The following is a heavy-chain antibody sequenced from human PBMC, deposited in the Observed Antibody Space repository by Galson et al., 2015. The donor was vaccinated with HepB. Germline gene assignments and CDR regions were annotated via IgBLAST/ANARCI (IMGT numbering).Heavy chain of an antibody. J-gene: IGHJ6*02. CDR1: GGTFISYA. D-gene: IGHD3-22*01. CDR2: IIPIFGTA. V-gene: IGHV1-69*01. Sequence: SCKASGGTFISYAISWVRQAPGQGLEWMGGIIPIFGTANYAQKFQGRVTITADESTSTAYMELSSLRSEDTAVYYCARDPLDRRGYEPTYYYYGMDVWGQGTTVTVSS. CDR3: ARDPLDRRGYEPTYYYYGMDV.